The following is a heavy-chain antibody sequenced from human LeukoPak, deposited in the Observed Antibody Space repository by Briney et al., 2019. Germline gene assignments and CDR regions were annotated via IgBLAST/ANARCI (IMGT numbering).Heavy chain of an antibody. CDR2: IYYSGST. CDR1: GDSISSYY. V-gene: IGHV4-59*01. CDR3: ARTKQWLMYYFDY. J-gene: IGHJ4*02. D-gene: IGHD5-12*01. Sequence: LETLSLTCTVSGDSISSYYWSWIRQPPGKGLEWIGYIYYSGSTNYNPSLKSRVTMSVDTSKKQFSLRLSSVTAADTAVYYCARTKQWLMYYFDYWGQGTLATVSS.